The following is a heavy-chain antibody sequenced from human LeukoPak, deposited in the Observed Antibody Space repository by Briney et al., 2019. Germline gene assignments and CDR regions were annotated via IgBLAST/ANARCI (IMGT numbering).Heavy chain of an antibody. CDR1: GFSFSGHW. CDR2: ISPTGSTT. CDR3: ARGSIVVVPAAPDY. V-gene: IGHV3-74*01. D-gene: IGHD2-2*01. J-gene: IGHJ4*02. Sequence: GGSLRLSCTASGFSFSGHWMHWARQLPGKGLVWVSRISPTGSTTSYADSVKGRFTVSRDNAKNTLYLQVNNLRAEDTAVYYCARGSIVVVPAAPDYWGQGTLVTVSS.